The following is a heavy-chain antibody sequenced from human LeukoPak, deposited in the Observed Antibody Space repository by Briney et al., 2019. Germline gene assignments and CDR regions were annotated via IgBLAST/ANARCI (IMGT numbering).Heavy chain of an antibody. D-gene: IGHD2-2*02. V-gene: IGHV1-69*05. Sequence: SVKVSCKASGGTFSSYAISWVRQAPGQGLEWMGGIIPILGTANYAQKFQGRVTITTDESTSTAYMELSSPRSEDAAVYYCAGNEQYQLLYSSPFDYYYYYMDVWGKGTTVTVSS. CDR2: IIPILGTA. J-gene: IGHJ6*03. CDR1: GGTFSSYA. CDR3: AGNEQYQLLYSSPFDYYYYYMDV.